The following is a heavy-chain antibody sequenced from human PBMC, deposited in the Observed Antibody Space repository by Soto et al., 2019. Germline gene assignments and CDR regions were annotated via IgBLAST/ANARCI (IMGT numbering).Heavy chain of an antibody. D-gene: IGHD3-22*01. CDR3: ERDSYSSGHGGWFDP. V-gene: IGHV1-46*01. Sequence: ASVKVSCKASGYTFTSYYMHWVRQAPGQGLEWMGIINPSGGSTSYAQKFQGRVTMTRDTSTSTVYMELSSLRSEDTAVYYCERDSYSSGHGGWFDPWGQGTLVTVSS. J-gene: IGHJ5*02. CDR1: GYTFTSYY. CDR2: INPSGGST.